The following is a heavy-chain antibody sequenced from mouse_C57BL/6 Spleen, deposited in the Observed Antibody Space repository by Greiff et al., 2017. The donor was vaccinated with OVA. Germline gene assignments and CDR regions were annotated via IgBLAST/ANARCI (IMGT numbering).Heavy chain of an antibody. V-gene: IGHV5-16*01. J-gene: IGHJ3*01. D-gene: IGHD1-1*01. Sequence: EVQLQESEGGLVQPGSSMKLSCTASGFTFSDYYMAWVRQVPEKGLEWVANINYDGSSTYYLDSLKSRFIISRDNAKNILYLQMSSLKSEDTATYYCARIGGSSFWFAYWGQGTLVTVSA. CDR3: ARIGGSSFWFAY. CDR1: GFTFSDYY. CDR2: INYDGSST.